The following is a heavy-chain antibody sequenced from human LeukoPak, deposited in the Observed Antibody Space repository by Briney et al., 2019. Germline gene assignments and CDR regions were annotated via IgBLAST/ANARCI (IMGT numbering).Heavy chain of an antibody. Sequence: SETLSLTCTVSGGSISSHYWSWIRQPPGKGLEWIGYIYYSGSTNYNPSLKSRVTISVDTSKNQFSLKLSSVTAADTAVYYYARTSSSGSYWGYYYMDVWGKGTTVTVSS. J-gene: IGHJ6*03. CDR3: ARTSSSGSYWGYYYMDV. CDR1: GGSISSHY. D-gene: IGHD1-26*01. CDR2: IYYSGST. V-gene: IGHV4-59*11.